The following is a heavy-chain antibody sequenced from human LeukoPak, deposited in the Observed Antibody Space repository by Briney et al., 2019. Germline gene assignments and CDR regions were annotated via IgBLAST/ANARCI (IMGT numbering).Heavy chain of an antibody. CDR2: IYYSGST. D-gene: IGHD6-6*01. Sequence: SETLSLTCTVSGGSISSYYWSWIRQPPGKGLEWIGYIYYSGSTNYNPSLESRVTISVDTSKNQFSLKLSSVTAADTAVYYCAREDWQLDYYYYMDVWGKGTTVTVSS. J-gene: IGHJ6*03. CDR1: GGSISSYY. CDR3: AREDWQLDYYYYMDV. V-gene: IGHV4-59*12.